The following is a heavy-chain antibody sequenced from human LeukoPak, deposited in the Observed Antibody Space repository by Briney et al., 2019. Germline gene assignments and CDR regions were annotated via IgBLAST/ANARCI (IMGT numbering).Heavy chain of an antibody. D-gene: IGHD3-10*01. CDR1: GFMFSSYE. CDR2: ISNSGSPI. V-gene: IGHV3-48*03. Sequence: PGGSLRLSCAASGFMFSSYEMNWVRQAPGKGLEWVSYISNSGSPIYYADSVKGRFTISRDNAKNSLSIQMNSLRADDTDFYYCARVPRGQYGYAFDMGRQATMLTV. CDR3: ARVPRGQYGYAFDM. J-gene: IGHJ3*02.